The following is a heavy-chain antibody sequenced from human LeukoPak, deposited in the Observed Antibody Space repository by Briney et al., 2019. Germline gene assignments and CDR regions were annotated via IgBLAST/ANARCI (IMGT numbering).Heavy chain of an antibody. Sequence: PGGSLRLSCAASGFTFSSYAMSWVRQAPGKGLEWVSAISGSGGSTYYADSVKGRFTISRDNSKNTLYLQMNSLRAEDTAVYYCAKDSAGSSDCTNGVCSLAWFDPWGQGTLVTVSS. D-gene: IGHD2-8*01. J-gene: IGHJ5*02. CDR2: ISGSGGST. CDR3: AKDSAGSSDCTNGVCSLAWFDP. CDR1: GFTFSSYA. V-gene: IGHV3-23*01.